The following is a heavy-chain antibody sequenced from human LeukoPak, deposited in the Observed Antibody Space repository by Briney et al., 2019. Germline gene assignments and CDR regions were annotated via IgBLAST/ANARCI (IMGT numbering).Heavy chain of an antibody. CDR2: ISSSSYI. CDR3: ADSGGYYGSGSLDY. Sequence: GGSLRLSCAASGFTFGSYSMNWVRQASGKGLEWVSSISSSSYIYYADSVKGRFTISRDNAKNSLYLQMNSLRAEDTAVYYCADSGGYYGSGSLDYWGQGTLVTVSS. V-gene: IGHV3-21*01. D-gene: IGHD3-10*01. J-gene: IGHJ4*02. CDR1: GFTFGSYS.